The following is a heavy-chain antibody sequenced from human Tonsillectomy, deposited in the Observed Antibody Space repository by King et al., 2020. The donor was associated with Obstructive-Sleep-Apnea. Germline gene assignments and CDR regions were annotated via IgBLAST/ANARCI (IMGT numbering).Heavy chain of an antibody. CDR3: SGESAQWLAPAFDY. CDR2: ISYDGSNK. D-gene: IGHD6-19*01. Sequence: VQLVESGGGVVQPGRSLRLSCAASGFTFSGYAMHWVRQAPGKGLEGVSVISYDGSNKFYADSVKGRFSISRANSKPTLYLQMNSPRAEDTAVYYCSGESAQWLAPAFDYWGQGTLVTVSS. CDR1: GFTFSGYA. V-gene: IGHV3-30-3*01. J-gene: IGHJ4*02.